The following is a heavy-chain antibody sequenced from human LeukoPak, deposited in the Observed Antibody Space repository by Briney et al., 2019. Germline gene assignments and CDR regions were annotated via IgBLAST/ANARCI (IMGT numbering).Heavy chain of an antibody. Sequence: ASVKVSCKASGYTFTSYDINWVRQATGQGLEWMGWMNPDIGNTGYAQKFQGRVTMTRDTSISTAYMDLSSLRSDDTAVYYCARHTTIFGVAIIDIWGQGTMVTVSS. CDR1: GYTFTSYD. D-gene: IGHD3-3*01. CDR3: ARHTTIFGVAIIDI. J-gene: IGHJ3*02. CDR2: MNPDIGNT. V-gene: IGHV1-8*01.